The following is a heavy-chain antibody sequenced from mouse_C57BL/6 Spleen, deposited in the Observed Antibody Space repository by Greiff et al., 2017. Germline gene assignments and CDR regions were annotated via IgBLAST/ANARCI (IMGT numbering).Heavy chain of an antibody. CDR3: ARRGYDPFTY. CDR1: GYTFTDYN. J-gene: IGHJ3*01. D-gene: IGHD2-2*01. CDR2: INPDNGGT. Sequence: EVKLVESGPELVKPGASVKIPCKASGYTFTDYNMDWVKQSHGKSLEWIGDINPDNGGTIYNQKFKGKATLTIDKSSRTAYMELRSLTSEDTAVYYCARRGYDPFTYWGQGTLVTVSA. V-gene: IGHV1-18*01.